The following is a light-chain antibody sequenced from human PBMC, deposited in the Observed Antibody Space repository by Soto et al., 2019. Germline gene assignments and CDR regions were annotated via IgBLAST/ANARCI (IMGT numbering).Light chain of an antibody. CDR1: QSVSSN. V-gene: IGKV3-20*01. Sequence: EIVMTQSPATLSVSPGERATLSCRASQSVSSNLAWYQQKPGQAPRLLIYGASSRATGIPDRFSGSGSGTDFILTISRLEPEDFAVYYCQQYGTSPEFGQGTKVEIK. J-gene: IGKJ1*01. CDR3: QQYGTSPE. CDR2: GAS.